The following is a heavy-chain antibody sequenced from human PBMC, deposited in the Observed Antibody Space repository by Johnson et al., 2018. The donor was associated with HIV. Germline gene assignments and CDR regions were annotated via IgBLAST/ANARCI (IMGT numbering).Heavy chain of an antibody. CDR3: ARGMTTVTNHDAFDI. D-gene: IGHD4-17*01. J-gene: IGHJ3*02. V-gene: IGHV3-30*03. Sequence: QMLLVESGGGVVQPGRSLRLSCAASGFTFSSYGMHWVRQAPGKGLEWVAVISYDGSNKYYADSMKGRFTISRDNSKNTLYLQMNSLRAEDTAVYYCARGMTTVTNHDAFDIWGQGTMVTVSS. CDR2: ISYDGSNK. CDR1: GFTFSSYG.